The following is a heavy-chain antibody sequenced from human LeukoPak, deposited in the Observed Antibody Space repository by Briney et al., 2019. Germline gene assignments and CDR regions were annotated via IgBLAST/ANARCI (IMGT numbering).Heavy chain of an antibody. CDR1: GGSFSGYC. Sequence: PSETLSLTCAVYGGSFSGYCWSWIRQPPGKGLEWIGEINHSGSTNYNPSLKSRVAISVDTSKNQFSLKLSSVTAADTAVYYCARHLPATASWFDPWGQGTLVTVSS. D-gene: IGHD2-2*01. V-gene: IGHV4-34*01. J-gene: IGHJ5*02. CDR2: INHSGST. CDR3: ARHLPATASWFDP.